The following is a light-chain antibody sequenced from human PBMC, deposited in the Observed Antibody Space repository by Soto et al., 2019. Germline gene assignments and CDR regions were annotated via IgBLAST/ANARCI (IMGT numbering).Light chain of an antibody. V-gene: IGKV3-20*01. J-gene: IGKJ5*01. CDR3: QQYGSSPIT. CDR1: QSVGRNY. Sequence: ENVLTQSPGTLSLSPGERATLSCRASQSVGRNYLAWFQQKSGQAPRLVIYGASSRAAGIPDRLSGSGSGTDLTLTISRLEPEDFAVYYCQQYGSSPITFGQGTRLEIK. CDR2: GAS.